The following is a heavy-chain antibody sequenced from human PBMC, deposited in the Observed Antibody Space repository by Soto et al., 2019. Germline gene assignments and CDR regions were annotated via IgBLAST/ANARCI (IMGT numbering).Heavy chain of an antibody. Sequence: QVKLQESGPGLVKPLETVSLTCTVSGGSLIDDYWNWIRQPPGKGLEWIGYVYYSGSTNYNPSLKSRVTLSVDRSKNQFSLKLISVTAADTAVYYCARGNDWKSSTFDIWGHGTMVSVSS. J-gene: IGHJ3*02. CDR1: GGSLIDDY. D-gene: IGHD2-21*01. V-gene: IGHV4-59*01. CDR2: VYYSGST. CDR3: ARGNDWKSSTFDI.